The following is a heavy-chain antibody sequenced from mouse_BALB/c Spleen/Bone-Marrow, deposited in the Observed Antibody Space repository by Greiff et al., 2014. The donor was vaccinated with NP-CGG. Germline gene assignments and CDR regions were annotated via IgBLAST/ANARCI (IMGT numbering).Heavy chain of an antibody. J-gene: IGHJ3*01. CDR1: GFTFSDYY. CDR3: ARDGDYKYAWFAY. D-gene: IGHD2-14*01. V-gene: IGHV5-4*02. CDR2: ISDGGSYT. Sequence: EVNVVESGGDLVKPGGSLKLSCAASGFTFSDYYMYWVRQTPEKRLEWVATISDGGSYTYYPDSVKGRFTISRDNAKNNLYLHMSSLKSEDTAMYYCARDGDYKYAWFAYWGQGTLVTVSA.